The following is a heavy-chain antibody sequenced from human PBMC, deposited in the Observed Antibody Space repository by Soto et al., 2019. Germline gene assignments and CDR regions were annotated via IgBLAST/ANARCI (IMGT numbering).Heavy chain of an antibody. CDR2: IYWDDDK. CDR3: AHSGLPEGSSWNDYYYYMDV. CDR1: GFSLSTSGVG. V-gene: IGHV2-5*02. J-gene: IGHJ6*03. Sequence: SGPTLVNPTQPLTLTCTFSGFSLSTSGVGVGWIRQPPGKALEWLALIYWDDDKRYSPSLKSRLTITKDTSKNQVVLTMTNMDPVDTATYYCAHSGLPEGSSWNDYYYYMDVWGKGTTVTVSS. D-gene: IGHD6-13*01.